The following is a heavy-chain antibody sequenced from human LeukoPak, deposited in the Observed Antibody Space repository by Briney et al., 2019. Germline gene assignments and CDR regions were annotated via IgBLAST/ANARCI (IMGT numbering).Heavy chain of an antibody. CDR2: IYTSGST. CDR3: ASYDSSGSYDY. J-gene: IGHJ4*02. Sequence: SQTLSLTCTVSGGSISSGSYYWSWIRQPAGKGLEWIGRIYTSGSTNYNPSLKSRVTISVDTSKNQFSLKLSSVTAADTAVYYCASYDSSGSYDYWGQGTLVTVSS. V-gene: IGHV4-61*02. CDR1: GGSISSGSYY. D-gene: IGHD3-22*01.